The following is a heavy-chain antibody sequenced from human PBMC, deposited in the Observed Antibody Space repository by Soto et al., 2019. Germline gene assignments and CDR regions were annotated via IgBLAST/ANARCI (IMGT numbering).Heavy chain of an antibody. Sequence: QVQLVESWGGVVQPGRSLRLSCAASGFTFSSYAMHWVRQAPGKGLEWVAVISYDGSNKYYADSVKGRFTISRDNYKNTLYLQMNILRAEDPAVYYCATASYGSGYFDYWGQGTLVTVSS. J-gene: IGHJ4*02. CDR1: GFTFSSYA. D-gene: IGHD3-10*01. CDR3: ATASYGSGYFDY. V-gene: IGHV3-30-3*01. CDR2: ISYDGSNK.